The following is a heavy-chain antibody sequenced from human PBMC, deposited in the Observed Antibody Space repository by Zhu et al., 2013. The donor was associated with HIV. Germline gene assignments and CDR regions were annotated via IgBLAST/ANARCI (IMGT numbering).Heavy chain of an antibody. J-gene: IGHJ5*02. D-gene: IGHD2-15*01. Sequence: VQMLASGGGLVQPGGSLRLSCAASGFTFSGYAMSWVRQAPGKGLEWVSAISSSGGSSFYADSVKGRFTISRDNSKNTVFLQMNSLTAEDTAIYYCAKDRVGRYCRGVTCYSGGPDWFDPLGPREPWSPSPQ. CDR1: GFTFSGYA. CDR3: AKDRVGRYCRGVTCYSGGPDWFDP. V-gene: IGHV3-23*01. CDR2: ISSSGGSS.